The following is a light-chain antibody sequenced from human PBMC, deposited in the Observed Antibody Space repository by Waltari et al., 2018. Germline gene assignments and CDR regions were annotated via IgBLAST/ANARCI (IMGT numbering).Light chain of an antibody. CDR2: YVT. CDR1: SSNIGDDNL. V-gene: IGLV2-23*02. Sequence: QSALTQPASVSGSPGQSITLPCPGTSSNIGDDNLVSWFQPPPGQVPELVMYYVTKRPSGISDRFSGSKSGNTASLTISALQADDEADYYCCSYSTSGSWMFGGGTKVTVL. CDR3: CSYSTSGSWM. J-gene: IGLJ3*02.